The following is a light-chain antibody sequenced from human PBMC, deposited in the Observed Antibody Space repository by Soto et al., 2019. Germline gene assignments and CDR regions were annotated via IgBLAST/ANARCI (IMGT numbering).Light chain of an antibody. CDR3: QQHNNYPWT. CDR2: GAS. J-gene: IGKJ1*01. V-gene: IGKV3-20*01. CDR1: QSVDSIY. Sequence: MVLRQHPRPLSLSPGERPALSFSVSQSVDSIYLAWYQQKPGQAPRLLIYGASSRATGIPDRFSGSGSGTDFTLTISSLQPEDFATYYCQQHNNYPWTFGQGTKVDIK.